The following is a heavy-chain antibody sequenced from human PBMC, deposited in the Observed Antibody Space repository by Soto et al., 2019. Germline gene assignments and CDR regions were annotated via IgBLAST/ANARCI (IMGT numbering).Heavy chain of an antibody. Sequence: EVQLVESGGGLVQPGGSLRLSCAASGFTFSSYWMSWVRQAPGKALECVANIKQDGRETYYVDSVKGRFTISRDNANSPLYLQMDSLGAEDTAVYYCARGTSHYNYVHVWYWGQGTHVIVSS. D-gene: IGHD3-16*01. J-gene: IGHJ4*02. CDR1: GFTFSSYW. CDR2: IKQDGRET. V-gene: IGHV3-7*03. CDR3: ARGTSHYNYVHVWY.